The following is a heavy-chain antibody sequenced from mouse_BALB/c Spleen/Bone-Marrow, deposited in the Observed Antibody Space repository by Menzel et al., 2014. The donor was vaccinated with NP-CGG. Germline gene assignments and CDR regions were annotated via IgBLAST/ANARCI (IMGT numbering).Heavy chain of an antibody. CDR1: GFNIKDAY. Sequence: SGAELVKPGASVKLSCTASGFNIKDAYMHWVKQRPAQGLEWIGRIAPANGNTEYDPKFLDKATITADTSSNTAYLQLSSLTSGDTAVYYCARSPGEVNYWGQGTLVTVSA. V-gene: IGHV14-3*02. J-gene: IGHJ3*01. D-gene: IGHD1-3*01. CDR3: ARSPGEVNY. CDR2: IAPANGNT.